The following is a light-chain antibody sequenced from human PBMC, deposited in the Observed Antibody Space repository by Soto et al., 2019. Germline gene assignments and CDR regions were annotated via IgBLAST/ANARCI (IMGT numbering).Light chain of an antibody. V-gene: IGKV3-20*01. CDR1: QRISSTH. CDR3: QQYATSPWT. J-gene: IGKJ1*01. Sequence: EIVLTQSPDTLALSPGERATLSCRASQRISSTHLVWYQQKPGQAPSLLIFGASSRATGIPDRFSGSGSGTDFNLTISGLEPEDVAVYYCQQYATSPWTFGQGTKVAIK. CDR2: GAS.